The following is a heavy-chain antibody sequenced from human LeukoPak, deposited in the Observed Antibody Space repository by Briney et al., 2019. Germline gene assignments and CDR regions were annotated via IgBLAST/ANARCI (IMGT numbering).Heavy chain of an antibody. D-gene: IGHD6-13*01. V-gene: IGHV4-61*01. CDR2: IYYSGST. CDR3: ARDGGSSWANWFDP. Sequence: PSETLSLTCTVSGGSVSSGSYYWSWIRQPPGKGLEWIGYIYYSGSTNYNPSLKSRVTISVDTSKNQFSLKLSSVTAADTAVYYCARDGGSSWANWFDPWGQGTLVTDSS. J-gene: IGHJ5*02. CDR1: GGSVSSGSYY.